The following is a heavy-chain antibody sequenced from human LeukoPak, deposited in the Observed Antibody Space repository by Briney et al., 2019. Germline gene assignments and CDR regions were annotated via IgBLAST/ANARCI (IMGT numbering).Heavy chain of an antibody. Sequence: GGSLRLSCAASGFTFSDYYMSWIRQAPGKGLEWVSYISSSGSTIYYADSVKGRFTISRDNAKNSLYLQVNSLRAEDTAVYYCARERIAAAGTRYYYYYMDVWGKGTTVTVSS. CDR1: GFTFSDYY. CDR2: ISSSGSTI. V-gene: IGHV3-11*01. CDR3: ARERIAAAGTRYYYYYMDV. D-gene: IGHD6-13*01. J-gene: IGHJ6*03.